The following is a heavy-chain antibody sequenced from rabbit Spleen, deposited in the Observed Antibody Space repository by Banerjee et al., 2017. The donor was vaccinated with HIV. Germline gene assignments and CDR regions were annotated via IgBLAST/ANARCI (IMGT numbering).Heavy chain of an antibody. CDR2: TGTGSGST. Sequence: QQQLVESGGGLVQPEGSLTLTCKASGIDFSSGYYMSWVRQAPGKGLEWIGCTGTGSGSTYYASWAKGRFTISKTSSTTVTLQMTSLTAADTATYFCASAYSDVYFNLWGPGTLVTVS. D-gene: IGHD6-1*01. V-gene: IGHV1S45*01. CDR3: ASAYSDVYFNL. J-gene: IGHJ4*01. CDR1: GIDFSSGYY.